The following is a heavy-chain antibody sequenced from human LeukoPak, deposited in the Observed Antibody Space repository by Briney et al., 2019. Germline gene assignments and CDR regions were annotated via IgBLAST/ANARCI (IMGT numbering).Heavy chain of an antibody. CDR1: GFTFSSYS. Sequence: PGGSLRLSCAASGFTFSSYSMNWVRQAPGKGLEWVSCISSSSSYVYYADSVKGRFTISRDNAKNSLYLQMNSLRAEDTAVYYCARAHNWKYGSFDFWGQGTLVTVSS. V-gene: IGHV3-21*01. D-gene: IGHD1-7*01. CDR2: ISSSSSYV. CDR3: ARAHNWKYGSFDF. J-gene: IGHJ4*02.